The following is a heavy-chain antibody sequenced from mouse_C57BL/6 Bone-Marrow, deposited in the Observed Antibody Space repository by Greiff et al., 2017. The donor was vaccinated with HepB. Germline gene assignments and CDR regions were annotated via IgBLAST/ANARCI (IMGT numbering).Heavy chain of an antibody. Sequence: EVQLQESGGGLVKPGGSLKLSCAASGFTFSSYAMSWVRQTPEKRLEWVATISDGGSYTYYPDNVKGRFTISRDNAKNNLYLQMSHLKSEDTAMYYCARDLYGSSSHWGQGTLVTVSA. V-gene: IGHV5-4*01. CDR1: GFTFSSYA. CDR2: ISDGGSYT. D-gene: IGHD1-1*01. J-gene: IGHJ3*01. CDR3: ARDLYGSSSH.